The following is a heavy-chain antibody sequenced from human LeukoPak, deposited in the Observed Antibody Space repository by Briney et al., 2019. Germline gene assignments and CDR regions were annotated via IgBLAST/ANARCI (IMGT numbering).Heavy chain of an antibody. J-gene: IGHJ3*02. CDR2: IYHSGST. Sequence: SQTLSLTCAVSGGSISSGGYSWSWIRQPPGKGLEWIGYIYHSGSTYYNPSLKSRVTISVDRSKNQFSLKLSSVTTADTAVYYCARGNTGAFDIWGQGTMVTVSS. D-gene: IGHD1-14*01. V-gene: IGHV4-30-2*01. CDR1: GGSISSGGYS. CDR3: ARGNTGAFDI.